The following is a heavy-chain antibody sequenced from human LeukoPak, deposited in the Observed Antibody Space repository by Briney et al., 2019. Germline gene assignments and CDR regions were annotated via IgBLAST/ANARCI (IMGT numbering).Heavy chain of an antibody. CDR1: GGSISSYY. V-gene: IGHV4-34*01. J-gene: IGHJ5*02. CDR3: ARGRVVVTAYNWFDP. D-gene: IGHD3-22*01. Sequence: SETPSLTCTVSGGSISSYYWSWNRQPPGKGLEWIGEINHSGSTNYNPSLKSRVTISVDTSKNQFSLKLSSVTAADTAVYYCARGRVVVTAYNWFDPWGQGTLVTVSS. CDR2: INHSGST.